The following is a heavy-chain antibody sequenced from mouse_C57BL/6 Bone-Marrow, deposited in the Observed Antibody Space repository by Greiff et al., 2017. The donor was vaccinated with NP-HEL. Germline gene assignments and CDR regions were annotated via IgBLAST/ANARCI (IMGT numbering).Heavy chain of an antibody. J-gene: IGHJ2*01. V-gene: IGHV1-26*01. CDR2: INPNNGGT. CDR1: GYTFTDYY. Sequence: EVQLQQSGPELVKPGASVKISCKASGYTFTDYYMNWVKQSHGQSLEWIGDINPNNGGTSYNQKFKGKATLTVDKSSSTAYMELRSLTSEDSAVYYCARWNYYGSSHDYWGQGTTLTVSS. CDR3: ARWNYYGSSHDY. D-gene: IGHD1-1*01.